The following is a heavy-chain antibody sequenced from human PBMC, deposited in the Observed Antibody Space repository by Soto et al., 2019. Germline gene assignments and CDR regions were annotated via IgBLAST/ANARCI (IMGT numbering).Heavy chain of an antibody. V-gene: IGHV3-30*18. J-gene: IGHJ4*02. CDR3: AKDADPSGSYYFDY. CDR2: ISYDGSNK. D-gene: IGHD1-26*01. CDR1: GFTFSSYG. Sequence: PGGSLRLSCAASGFTFSSYGMHWVRQAPGKGLEWVAVISYDGSNKYYADSVKGRFTISRDKSKNTLYLQMNSLRAEDTAVYYCAKDADPSGSYYFDYWGQGTLVTVSS.